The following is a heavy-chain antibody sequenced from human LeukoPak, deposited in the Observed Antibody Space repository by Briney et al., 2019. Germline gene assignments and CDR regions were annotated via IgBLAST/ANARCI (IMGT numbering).Heavy chain of an antibody. CDR1: GFTFSSYW. J-gene: IGHJ4*02. D-gene: IGHD3-10*01. CDR3: ARGRGVRGVISDY. Sequence: PGGSLRLSCAASGFTFSSYWMSWVRQAPGKGLEWVANIKQDGSEKYYVDSVKGRFTISRDNAKNSLYLQMNSRRAEDTAVYYCARGRGVRGVISDYWGQGTLVTVSS. CDR2: IKQDGSEK. V-gene: IGHV3-7*01.